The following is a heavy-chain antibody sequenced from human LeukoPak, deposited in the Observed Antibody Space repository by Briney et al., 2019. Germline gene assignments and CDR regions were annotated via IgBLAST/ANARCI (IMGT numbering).Heavy chain of an antibody. CDR3: AKTSDQLLYSKFDF. J-gene: IGHJ4*02. V-gene: IGHV3-30*02. Sequence: GGSLRLSCATSGFTLNSYGMHWVRQAPGKGLEWVAFIQYDGSYKFYADSVQGRFSVSRDNSKNTLFLQMNSLRAEDTALYYCAKTSDQLLYSKFDFWGREPWSPSPQ. D-gene: IGHD2-2*02. CDR2: IQYDGSYK. CDR1: GFTLNSYG.